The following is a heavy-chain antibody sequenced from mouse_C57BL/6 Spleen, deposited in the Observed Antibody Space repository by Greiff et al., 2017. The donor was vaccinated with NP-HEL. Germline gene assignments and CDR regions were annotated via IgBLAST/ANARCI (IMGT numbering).Heavy chain of an antibody. CDR1: GYAFSSSW. J-gene: IGHJ2*01. D-gene: IGHD2-13*01. Sequence: QVQLQQSGPELVKPGASVKISCKASGYAFSSSWMNWVKQRPGKGLEWIGRIYPGDGDTNYNGKFKGKATLTVDKSSSTAYMQLSSLTSEDAAVYFFAREGGDYDPYFGGWGKGTTLTVSS. CDR2: IYPGDGDT. V-gene: IGHV1-82*01. CDR3: AREGGDYDPYFGG.